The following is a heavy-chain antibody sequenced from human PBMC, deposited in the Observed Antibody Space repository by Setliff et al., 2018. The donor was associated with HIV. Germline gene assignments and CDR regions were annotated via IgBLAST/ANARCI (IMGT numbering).Heavy chain of an antibody. CDR1: GGSINNNQ. D-gene: IGHD3-9*01. Sequence: SETLSLTCTVSGGSINNNQWSWIRQPPGKGLEWIGYIYSSGNTNYNPSLKSRVIISVDTSKNQFSLKLSSVTAADTAVYYCARVYYDILTGYGYFDDWGQGTLVTVSS. V-gene: IGHV4-4*09. CDR3: ARVYYDILTGYGYFDD. J-gene: IGHJ4*02. CDR2: IYSSGNT.